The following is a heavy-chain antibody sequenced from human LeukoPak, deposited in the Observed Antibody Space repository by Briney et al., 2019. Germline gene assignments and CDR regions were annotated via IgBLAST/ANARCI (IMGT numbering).Heavy chain of an antibody. D-gene: IGHD3-22*01. CDR1: GFTLSNHW. CDR3: ATYSSLNRREFQY. CDR2: IKQDGIEK. V-gene: IGHV3-7*01. Sequence: GGSLRLSCAASGFTLSNHWMIWVRQAPGKGLECVANIKQDGIEKYYLDSVKGRFTISRDNAKNSVYLQMNSLRVEDTAVYYCATYSSLNRREFQYWGQGTLLTVSS. J-gene: IGHJ1*01.